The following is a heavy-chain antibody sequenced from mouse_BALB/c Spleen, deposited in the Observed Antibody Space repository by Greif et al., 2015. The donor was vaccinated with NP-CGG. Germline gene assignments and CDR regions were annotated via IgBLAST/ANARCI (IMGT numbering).Heavy chain of an antibody. J-gene: IGHJ2*02. CDR3: ARVATAMYSFDY. V-gene: IGHV2-2*02. CDR1: GFSLTSSG. D-gene: IGHD1-2*01. Sequence: VKLVESGPSLVQPSQSLSITCTVSGFSLTSSGVHWVRQSPGKGLEWLGVIWRGGSTDYNAAFIYRLRISKDNSKSQVSFKMNRLQPNDTAIYYCARVATAMYSFDYCGQGTSLTVSS. CDR2: IWRGGST.